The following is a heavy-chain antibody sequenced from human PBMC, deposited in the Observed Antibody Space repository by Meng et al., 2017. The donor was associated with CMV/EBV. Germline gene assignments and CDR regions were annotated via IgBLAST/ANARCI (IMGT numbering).Heavy chain of an antibody. Sequence: ISSSSYYWGWIRQPPGRGLEWIGSIYYSGSTYYNPSLKSRVTISVDTSKNQFSLKLSSVTAADTAVYYCASPPINYYDSSGYYFFDYWGQGTLVTVSS. CDR2: IYYSGST. CDR1: ISSSSYY. J-gene: IGHJ4*02. CDR3: ASPPINYYDSSGYYFFDY. V-gene: IGHV4-39*01. D-gene: IGHD3-22*01.